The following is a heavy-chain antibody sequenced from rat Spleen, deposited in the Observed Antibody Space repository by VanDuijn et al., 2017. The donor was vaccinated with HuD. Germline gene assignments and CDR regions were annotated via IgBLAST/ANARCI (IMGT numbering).Heavy chain of an antibody. CDR2: ISSGGST. CDR1: GFSLTSTS. V-gene: IGHV2-6*01. Sequence: QVQLMESGPGLVQPSETLSLTCTVSGFSLTSTSVSWVRQPPGNGLEWIAAISSGGSTAYNSALKSRLSISRDTSKSQVFLKMSSLKTEDTATYYCARVTGSSWYFDFWGPGTMVTVSS. J-gene: IGHJ1*01. CDR3: ARVTGSSWYFDF. D-gene: IGHD5-1*01.